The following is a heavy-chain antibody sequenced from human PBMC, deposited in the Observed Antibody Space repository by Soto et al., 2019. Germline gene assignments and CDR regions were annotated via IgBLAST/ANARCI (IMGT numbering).Heavy chain of an antibody. CDR2: IRHNGANI. CDR1: GFTFSSYS. J-gene: IGHJ4*02. D-gene: IGHD2-15*01. Sequence: GGSLRLSCSVSGFTFSSYSMHWVRQAPGKGLEYVAVIRHNGANIYYADSVKGRFIISRDNSNNRLYLQMSSLRLEDTAVYYCVRDWWGFDYWGQGTLVTVSS. V-gene: IGHV3-64D*06. CDR3: VRDWWGFDY.